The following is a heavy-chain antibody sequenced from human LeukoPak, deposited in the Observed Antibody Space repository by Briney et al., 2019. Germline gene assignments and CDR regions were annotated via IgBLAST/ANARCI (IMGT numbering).Heavy chain of an antibody. CDR1: GFTFSSYS. Sequence: PGGSLRLSCAASGFTFSSYSMNWVRQAPGKGLEWVSSISSSSSYIYYADSVKGRFTISRDNAKNSLYLQMNSLRAEDTAVYYCVVVCSSTSCYAGLDYWGQGTLVTVPS. V-gene: IGHV3-21*01. CDR3: VVVCSSTSCYAGLDY. J-gene: IGHJ4*02. CDR2: ISSSSSYI. D-gene: IGHD2-2*01.